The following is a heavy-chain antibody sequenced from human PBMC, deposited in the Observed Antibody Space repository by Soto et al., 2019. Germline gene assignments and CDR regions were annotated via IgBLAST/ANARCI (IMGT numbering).Heavy chain of an antibody. J-gene: IGHJ3*02. D-gene: IGHD3-22*01. V-gene: IGHV3-48*03. CDR2: ISSSGSTI. CDR1: GFTFSSYE. CDR3: EADYYDSSGYFRGNFDI. Sequence: GGSLRLSCAASGFTFSSYEMNWVRQAPGKGLEWVSYISSSGSTIYYADSVKGRFTISRDNAKNSLYLQMNSLRAEDTAVYYCEADYYDSSGYFRGNFDIWGQGTMVTVSS.